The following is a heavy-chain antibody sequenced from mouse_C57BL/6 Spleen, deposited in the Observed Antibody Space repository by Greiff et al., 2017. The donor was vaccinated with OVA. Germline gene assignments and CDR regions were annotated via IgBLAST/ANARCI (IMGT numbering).Heavy chain of an antibody. J-gene: IGHJ1*03. CDR3: ARLYGNFDWYFDV. V-gene: IGHV7-3*01. D-gene: IGHD2-1*01. Sequence: EVKLVESGGGLVQPGGSLSLSCAASGFTFTDYYMSWVRQPPGKALEWLGFIRNKANGYTTEYSASVKGRFTISRDNSQSILYLQLNALRAEDSATYYCARLYGNFDWYFDVWGTGTTVTVSS. CDR1: GFTFTDYY. CDR2: IRNKANGYTT.